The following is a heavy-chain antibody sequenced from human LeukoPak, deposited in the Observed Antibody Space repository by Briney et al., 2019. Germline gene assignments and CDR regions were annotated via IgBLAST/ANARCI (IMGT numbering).Heavy chain of an antibody. Sequence: PGGSLRLSCAASGFTFSSYAMSWVRQAPGKGLDWVSAISGSGGSTYYADSVKGRFTISRDNSKNTLYLQMNRLRAEDTAVYYCAKEGYYGSGNWFDPWGQGTLVTVSS. CDR1: GFTFSSYA. V-gene: IGHV3-23*01. CDR2: ISGSGGST. CDR3: AKEGYYGSGNWFDP. D-gene: IGHD3-10*01. J-gene: IGHJ5*02.